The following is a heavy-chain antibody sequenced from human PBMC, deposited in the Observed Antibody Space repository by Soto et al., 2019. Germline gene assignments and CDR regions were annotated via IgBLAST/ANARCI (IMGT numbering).Heavy chain of an antibody. CDR1: GGSISSSNW. J-gene: IGHJ3*02. CDR3: ASLTPYDAFDI. V-gene: IGHV4-4*02. CDR2: IYHRGST. D-gene: IGHD3-16*01. Sequence: QVQLQESGPGLVKPSGTLSLTCAVSGGSISSSNWWSWVRQPPGKGLEWIGEIYHRGSTNYNPSLKRRVTIAVDKSKNQFSLQLSSVTDADTAVYYCASLTPYDAFDIWGQGTMVTLSS.